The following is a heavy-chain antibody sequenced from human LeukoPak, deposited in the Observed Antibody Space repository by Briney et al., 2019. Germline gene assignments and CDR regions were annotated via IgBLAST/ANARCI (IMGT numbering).Heavy chain of an antibody. J-gene: IGHJ5*02. CDR1: GYSISNAYY. V-gene: IGHV4-38-2*02. Sequence: SETLSLTCSVSGYSISNAYYWGWIRQPPGKGLEWIGSIYYSGSIFYNPSLKSRVTISVDTSKNQFSLRVSSVTAADTAVYYCARELKDGYKDWFDPWGQGTLVTVSS. D-gene: IGHD5-24*01. CDR2: IYYSGSI. CDR3: ARELKDGYKDWFDP.